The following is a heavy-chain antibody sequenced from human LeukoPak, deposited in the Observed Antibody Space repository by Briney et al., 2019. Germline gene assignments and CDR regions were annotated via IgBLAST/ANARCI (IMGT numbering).Heavy chain of an antibody. CDR3: ARARTRLSWLDP. Sequence: SETLSLTCAVSGGSIRGYYWSRVRQSPGKGLEWIGDINQNAGTDYNPSLKSRVTISIDSSKNRISLNVTAATAADTAMYYCARARTRLSWLDPWGQGTLVTVSS. CDR2: INQNAGT. CDR1: GGSIRGYY. J-gene: IGHJ5*02. D-gene: IGHD6-6*01. V-gene: IGHV4-34*01.